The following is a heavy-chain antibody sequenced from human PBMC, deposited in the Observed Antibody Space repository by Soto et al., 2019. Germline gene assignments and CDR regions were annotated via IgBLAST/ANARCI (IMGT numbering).Heavy chain of an antibody. CDR2: IWYDGSNK. CDR3: ARGFSGSYWTYYYYYGMDV. D-gene: IGHD1-26*01. J-gene: IGHJ6*02. V-gene: IGHV3-33*01. Sequence: QVPLVESGGGVVQPGRSLRLSCAASGFTFSSYGMHWVRQAPGKGLEWVAVIWYDGSNKYYADSVKGRFTISRDNSKNTLYLQMNSLRAEDTAVYYCARGFSGSYWTYYYYYGMDVWGQGTTVTVSS. CDR1: GFTFSSYG.